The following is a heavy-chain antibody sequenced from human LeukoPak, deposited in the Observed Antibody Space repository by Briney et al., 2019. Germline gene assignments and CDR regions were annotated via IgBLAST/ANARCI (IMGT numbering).Heavy chain of an antibody. D-gene: IGHD1-26*01. CDR1: GFTFSSYS. CDR3: AKRPPGSGSWYYFDY. Sequence: GGSLRLSCAASGFTFSSYSMNWVRQAPGKGLEWVSAISGSGGSTYYADSVKGRFTISRDNSKNTLYLQMNSLRAEDTAVYYCAKRPPGSGSWYYFDYWGQGTLVTVSS. CDR2: ISGSGGST. J-gene: IGHJ4*02. V-gene: IGHV3-23*01.